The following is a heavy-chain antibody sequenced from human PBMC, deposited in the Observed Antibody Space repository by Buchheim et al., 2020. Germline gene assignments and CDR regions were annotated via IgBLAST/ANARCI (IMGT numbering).Heavy chain of an antibody. CDR1: GFTFSSYG. D-gene: IGHD2-2*01. CDR2: ISYDGSNK. J-gene: IGHJ3*02. Sequence: QVQLVESGGGVVQPGRSLRLSCAASGFTFSSYGIHWVRQAPGKGLEWVAVISYDGSNKYYADSVKGRFTISRDNSKNTLYLQMNSLRAEDTAVYYCACRIVVVPAATNAFDIWGQGT. V-gene: IGHV3-30*03. CDR3: ACRIVVVPAATNAFDI.